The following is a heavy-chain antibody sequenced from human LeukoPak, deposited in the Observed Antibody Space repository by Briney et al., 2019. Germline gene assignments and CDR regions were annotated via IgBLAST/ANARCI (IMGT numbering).Heavy chain of an antibody. CDR1: GYSFTSYW. Sequence: GESLQISCKGSGYSFTSYWIGWVRPMPGKGREWMGIIYPGDSDTRYSPSFQGQVTISADKSISTAYLQWSSLKASDTAMYYCARHAIPPAPKETYSSSLSAPGAFDIWGQGTMVTASS. D-gene: IGHD6-13*01. J-gene: IGHJ3*02. CDR2: IYPGDSDT. V-gene: IGHV5-51*01. CDR3: ARHAIPPAPKETYSSSLSAPGAFDI.